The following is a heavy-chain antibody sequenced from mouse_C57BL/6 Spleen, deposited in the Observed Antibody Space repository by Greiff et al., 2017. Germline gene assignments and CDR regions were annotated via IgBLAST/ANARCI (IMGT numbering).Heavy chain of an antibody. V-gene: IGHV14-1*01. CDR1: GFNIKDYY. CDR3: TTWRYGISLYYFDY. Sequence: EVQLQQSGAELVRPGASVKLSCTASGFNIKDYYMHWVKQRPEQGLEWIGRIDPEDGDTEYAPKFQGKATMTADTSSNTAYLQLSSLTSEDTAVYYCTTWRYGISLYYFDYWGQGTTLTVSS. CDR2: IDPEDGDT. J-gene: IGHJ2*01. D-gene: IGHD1-1*01.